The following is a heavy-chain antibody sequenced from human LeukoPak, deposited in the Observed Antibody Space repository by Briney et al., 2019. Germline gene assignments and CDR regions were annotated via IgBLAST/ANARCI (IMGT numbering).Heavy chain of an antibody. J-gene: IGHJ4*02. V-gene: IGHV1-18*01. CDR1: GYTFTSYG. CDR2: ISAYNGNT. D-gene: IGHD2-21*02. CDR3: ARVLSGFYCGGDCHHYFDY. Sequence: VASVKASCKASGYTFTSYGISWVRQAPGQGLEWMGWISAYNGNTNYAQKLQGRVTMTTDTSTSTAYMELRSLRSDDTAVYYCARVLSGFYCGGDCHHYFDYWGQGTLVTVSS.